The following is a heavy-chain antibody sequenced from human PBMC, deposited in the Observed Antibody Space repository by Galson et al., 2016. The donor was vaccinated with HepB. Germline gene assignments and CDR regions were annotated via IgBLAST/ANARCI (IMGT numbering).Heavy chain of an antibody. CDR1: GGSNSSKPYY. CDR2: ISQSGTT. D-gene: IGHD3-22*01. CDR3: ARGALSSIAHYDGSGYYVGFRPQPADS. V-gene: IGHV4-39*07. J-gene: IGHJ4*02. Sequence: SETLSLTCTVSGGSNSSKPYYWGWIRQSPGTGLEWIGSISQSGTTYYNPSLKSRASISVDTSKNQFSLKLNSVIVADTAVYYCARGALSSIAHYDGSGYYVGFRPQPADSWGQGTLVTVSS.